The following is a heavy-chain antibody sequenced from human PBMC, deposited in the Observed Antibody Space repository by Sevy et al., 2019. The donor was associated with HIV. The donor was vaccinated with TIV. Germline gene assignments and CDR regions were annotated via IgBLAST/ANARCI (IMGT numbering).Heavy chain of an antibody. Sequence: GGSLRLSCTASGFTFSSNAMYWVRQAPGKGLEWVAVIWYDESNKYHADSVKGRFTISRDNSKNTLYLQMNRLRAEDTAVYYCARGVATTYYYHYGMDVWGQRTTVTVSS. CDR3: ARGVATTYYYHYGMDV. D-gene: IGHD5-12*01. CDR1: GFTFSSNA. J-gene: IGHJ6*02. CDR2: IWYDESNK. V-gene: IGHV3-33*01.